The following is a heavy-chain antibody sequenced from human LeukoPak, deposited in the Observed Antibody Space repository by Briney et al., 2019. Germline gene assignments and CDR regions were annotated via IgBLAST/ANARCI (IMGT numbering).Heavy chain of an antibody. CDR1: GFTFSDYY. CDR2: ISSSSSYT. J-gene: IGHJ4*02. V-gene: IGHV3-11*03. Sequence: GGSLRLSCAASGFTFSDYYMSWIRQAPGKGLEWVSYISSSSSYTNYADSVKGRFSISRDNSKNTLFLQMNSLRAEDTAVYYCVKVRGNMILTPGDYWGQGTLVTVSS. CDR3: VKVRGNMILTPGDY. D-gene: IGHD3-10*01.